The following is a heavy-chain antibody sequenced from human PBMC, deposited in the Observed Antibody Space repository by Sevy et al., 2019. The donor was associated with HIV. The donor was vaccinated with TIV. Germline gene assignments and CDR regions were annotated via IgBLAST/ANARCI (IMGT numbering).Heavy chain of an antibody. V-gene: IGHV3-7*02. CDR3: VRAIQLAASY. J-gene: IGHJ4*02. D-gene: IGHD2-15*01. CDR1: AINIRDYW. Sequence: GGSLRLSCEASAINIRDYWMNWVRRAPGKGLEWVANLNPDGSKIYYADSVKGRFTISRDYAKNSVFLQMTSLRAEDTAVYYCVRAIQLAASYWGQGMLVTVSS. CDR2: LNPDGSKI.